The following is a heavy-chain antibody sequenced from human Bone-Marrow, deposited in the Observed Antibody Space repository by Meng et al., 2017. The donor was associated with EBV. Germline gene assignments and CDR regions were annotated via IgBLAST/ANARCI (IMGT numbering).Heavy chain of an antibody. CDR3: AKDLFSSGWYDFDY. V-gene: IGHV3-23*04. CDR1: GFTFSSYA. J-gene: IGHJ4*02. CDR2: ITSSSDST. D-gene: IGHD6-19*01. Sequence: VQLVAAGGGLVRPGGSLRLSCAASGFTFSSYAMSWVRQAPGKGLEWVSTITSSSDSTYYADSVRGRFSISRDNSKDTLYLQMSCLTAEDTAVYYCAKDLFSSGWYDFDYWGQGTLVTVSS.